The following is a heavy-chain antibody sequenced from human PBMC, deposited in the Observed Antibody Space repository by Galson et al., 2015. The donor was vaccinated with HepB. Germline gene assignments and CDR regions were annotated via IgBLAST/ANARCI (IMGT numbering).Heavy chain of an antibody. D-gene: IGHD2-2*01. V-gene: IGHV1-2*04. Sequence: SVKVSCKASGYTFTGYYMHWVRQAPGQGLERMGWINPNSGGTNYAQKFQGWVTMTRDTSISTAYMELSRLRSDDTAVYYCARVPLRYCSSTSCYPTYGTNYGMDVWGQGTTVTVSS. J-gene: IGHJ6*02. CDR1: GYTFTGYY. CDR3: ARVPLRYCSSTSCYPTYGTNYGMDV. CDR2: INPNSGGT.